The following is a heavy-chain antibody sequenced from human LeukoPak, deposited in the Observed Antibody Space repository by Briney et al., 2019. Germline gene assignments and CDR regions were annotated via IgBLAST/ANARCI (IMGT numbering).Heavy chain of an antibody. CDR3: ARDSLKSGYNYDYFDY. CDR1: GFTFITYA. V-gene: IGHV3-30-3*01. D-gene: IGHD5-24*01. J-gene: IGHJ4*02. CDR2: ISYDGSNE. Sequence: GGSLRLSCAASGFTFITYAMHWVRQAPGKGLEWVAVISYDGSNEYYVDSVKGRFTISRDNSKNILYLQMNSLTAEDTAVYYCARDSLKSGYNYDYFDYWGQGTLVTVSS.